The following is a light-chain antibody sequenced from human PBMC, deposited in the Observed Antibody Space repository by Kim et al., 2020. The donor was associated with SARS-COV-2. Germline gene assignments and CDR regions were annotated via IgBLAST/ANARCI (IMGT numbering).Light chain of an antibody. CDR1: NIGSKS. CDR3: QVWDSSSDHVV. J-gene: IGLJ2*01. V-gene: IGLV3-21*04. CDR2: YDS. Sequence: APGKTGRITCGGNNIGSKSVPWYQQKPGQAPVLVIYYDSDRPSGIPERFSGSNAGNTATLTISRVEAGDEADYYCQVWDSSSDHVVFGGGTQLTVL.